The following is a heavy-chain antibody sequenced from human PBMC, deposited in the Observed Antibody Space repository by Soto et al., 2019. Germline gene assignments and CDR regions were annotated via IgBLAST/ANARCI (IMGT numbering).Heavy chain of an antibody. J-gene: IGHJ6*04. CDR1: GFTVTSNY. D-gene: IGHD2-2*02. Sequence: EVQLVETGGGLIQPGGSLRLSCAASGFTVTSNYMIWVRQPPGKGLEWVSTTVSGGTTNYADSVKGRFTICRDNSKNTLYLQMNRLRVEDTAVYYCARKPPGAIQGWAYCMDVWGEGTTVSVSS. CDR3: ARKPPGAIQGWAYCMDV. CDR2: TVSGGTT. V-gene: IGHV3-53*02.